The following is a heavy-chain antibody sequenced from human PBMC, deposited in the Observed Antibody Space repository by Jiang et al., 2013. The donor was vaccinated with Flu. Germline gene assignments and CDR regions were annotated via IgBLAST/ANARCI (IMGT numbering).Heavy chain of an antibody. CDR2: INSDGSST. CDR3: ARGGNNYYDSSGSIDY. J-gene: IGHJ4*02. Sequence: GLVWVSRINSDGSSTTYADSVKGRFTISRDNAKNTLYLQMNSLRAEDTAMYYCARGGNNYYDSSGSIDYWGQGTLVTVSS. D-gene: IGHD3-22*01. V-gene: IGHV3-74*01.